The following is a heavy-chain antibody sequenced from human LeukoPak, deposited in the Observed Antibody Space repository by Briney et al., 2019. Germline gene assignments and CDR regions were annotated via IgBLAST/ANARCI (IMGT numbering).Heavy chain of an antibody. Sequence: PGGSLRLSCTASGFTVSNNFMSWVRQAPGKGLEWVSVIYNNGGTYYADSVKGRFTISRDNAKNPLYLQMNSLRVEDTAVFYCARGGSLGERTDIWGQGTMVTVSS. CDR2: IYNNGGT. D-gene: IGHD3-16*01. CDR1: GFTVSNNF. V-gene: IGHV3-66*01. CDR3: ARGGSLGERTDI. J-gene: IGHJ3*02.